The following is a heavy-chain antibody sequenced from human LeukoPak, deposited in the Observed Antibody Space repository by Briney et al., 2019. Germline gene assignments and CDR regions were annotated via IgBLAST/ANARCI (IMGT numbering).Heavy chain of an antibody. Sequence: GASVKVSCKASGYTFTSYGISWVRQAPGQGLEWMGWISAYNGNTNYAQKLQGRVTMTTDTSTSTAYMELRSLRSDDTAVYYCALVLRYFGPMTGDAFDIWGQGTMVTVSS. D-gene: IGHD3-9*01. J-gene: IGHJ3*02. CDR3: ALVLRYFGPMTGDAFDI. CDR2: ISAYNGNT. CDR1: GYTFTSYG. V-gene: IGHV1-18*01.